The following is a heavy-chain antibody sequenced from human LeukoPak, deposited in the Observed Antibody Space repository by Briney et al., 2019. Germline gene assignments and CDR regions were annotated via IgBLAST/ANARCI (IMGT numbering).Heavy chain of an antibody. CDR1: GFTFSNAW. CDR2: IRSKAYGGTT. Sequence: GGSLRLSCAASGFTFSNAWMSWVRQAPGKGLEWVGFIRSKAYGGTTEYAASVKGRFTISRDDSKSIAYLQMNSLKTEDTAVYYCTRDSWGVEQFDYWGQGTLVTVSS. J-gene: IGHJ4*02. V-gene: IGHV3-49*04. D-gene: IGHD6-13*01. CDR3: TRDSWGVEQFDY.